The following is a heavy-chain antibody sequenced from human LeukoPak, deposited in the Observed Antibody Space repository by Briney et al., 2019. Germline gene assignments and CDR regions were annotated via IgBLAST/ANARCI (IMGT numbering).Heavy chain of an antibody. CDR2: ISGSGGST. V-gene: IGHV3-23*01. J-gene: IGHJ4*02. CDR1: GFTFSSYA. CDR3: AKALFGGVLEAGLDY. D-gene: IGHD3-16*01. Sequence: GGSLRLSCAASGFTFSSYAMSWVRQAPGKGLEWVSAISGSGGSTYYADSVKGRFTISRDNSKNTLYLQMNSLRAEDTAVYYCAKALFGGVLEAGLDYWGRGTLVTVSS.